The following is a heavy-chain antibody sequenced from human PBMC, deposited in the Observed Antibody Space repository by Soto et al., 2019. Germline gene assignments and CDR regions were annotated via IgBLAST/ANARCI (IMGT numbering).Heavy chain of an antibody. J-gene: IGHJ4*02. CDR3: ARQSGPGQWPELAPFDY. CDR2: ISYDGSNK. Sequence: ALRLSCAASGFTFSSYGMHWVRQAPGKGLEWVAVISYDGSNKYYADSVKGRFTISRGNSKNTLYLQMNSLRAEDTAVYYCARQSGPGQWPELAPFDYWGQGTLVTVSS. V-gene: IGHV3-30*03. D-gene: IGHD6-19*01. CDR1: GFTFSSYG.